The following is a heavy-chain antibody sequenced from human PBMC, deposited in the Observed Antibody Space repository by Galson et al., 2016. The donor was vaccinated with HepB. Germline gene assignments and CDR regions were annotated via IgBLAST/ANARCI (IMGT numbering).Heavy chain of an antibody. CDR3: AREPAYCSSASCYFGYYYGMDV. CDR1: GGSISSGGYY. V-gene: IGHV4-31*03. J-gene: IGHJ6*02. Sequence: SLTCTVSGGSISSGGYYWSWIRQHPGKGLEWIGYIYYSGSTYYNPSLKSRVTISVDTSKNQFSLKLSSVTAADTAVYYCAREPAYCSSASCYFGYYYGMDVWGQGTTVTVSS. CDR2: IYYSGST. D-gene: IGHD2-2*01.